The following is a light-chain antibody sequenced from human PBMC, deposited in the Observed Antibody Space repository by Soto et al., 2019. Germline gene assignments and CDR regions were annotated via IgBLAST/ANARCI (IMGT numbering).Light chain of an antibody. Sequence: DIQMTQSPYSLSASVGDTVTITCRASQTISTYLNWYQKKAGEAPALLIYAASNLQSGIPLRFTGSGSGTDFTLTILSLQPEDFATYYCQQSYATPLTFGGGTKVEIK. V-gene: IGKV1-39*01. CDR2: AAS. J-gene: IGKJ4*01. CDR3: QQSYATPLT. CDR1: QTISTY.